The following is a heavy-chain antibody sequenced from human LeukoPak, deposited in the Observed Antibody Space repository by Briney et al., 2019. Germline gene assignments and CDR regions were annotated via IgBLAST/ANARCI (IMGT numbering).Heavy chain of an antibody. CDR2: IRYDGSNK. J-gene: IGHJ4*02. V-gene: IGHV3-30*02. D-gene: IGHD2-2*01. CDR1: GCTFSSYG. Sequence: GWSLRLSCAASGCTFSSYGMDWVRQAPGKGLEWVAFIRYDGSNKYYADSVKGRFTISRDNSKNTLYLQMNSLRAEDTAVYYFAKDGDCSSTSCYPGYFDYWGQGTLVTVSS. CDR3: AKDGDCSSTSCYPGYFDY.